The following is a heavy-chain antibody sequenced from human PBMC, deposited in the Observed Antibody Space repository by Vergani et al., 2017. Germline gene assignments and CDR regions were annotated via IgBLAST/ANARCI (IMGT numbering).Heavy chain of an antibody. CDR2: IYYSGST. D-gene: IGHD3-9*01. J-gene: IGHJ3*02. CDR3: ARGVPLRYFDWLFHLDAFDI. V-gene: IGHV4-31*03. Sequence: QLQLQESGPGLVKPSETLSLTCTVSGGSISSSSYYWSWIRQHPGKGLEWIGYIYYSGSTYYNPSLKSRVTISVDTSKNQFSLKLSSVTAADTAVYYCARGVPLRYFDWLFHLDAFDIWGQGTMVTVSS. CDR1: GGSISSSSYY.